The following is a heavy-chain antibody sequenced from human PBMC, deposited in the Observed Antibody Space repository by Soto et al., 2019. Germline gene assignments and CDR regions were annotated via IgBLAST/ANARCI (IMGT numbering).Heavy chain of an antibody. J-gene: IGHJ6*03. CDR3: ARTTYYDFWSGSTNMDV. Sequence: QVQLVQSGAEVKKPGASVKVSCKASGYTFTSYDINWVRQATGQGLEWMGWMNPNSGNTGYAQKFQGRVTMTRNTSISTAYMELSSLRSEDTAVYYCARTTYYDFWSGSTNMDVWGKGTTVTVSS. V-gene: IGHV1-8*01. D-gene: IGHD3-3*01. CDR1: GYTFTSYD. CDR2: MNPNSGNT.